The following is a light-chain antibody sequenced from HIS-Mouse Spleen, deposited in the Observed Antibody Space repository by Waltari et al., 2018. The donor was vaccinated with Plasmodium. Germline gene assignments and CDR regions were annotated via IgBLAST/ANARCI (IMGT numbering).Light chain of an antibody. V-gene: IGLV3-19*01. Sequence: SSELTQDPAVSVALGPTVRITCQGDRLRSYYASWYQQKPGQAPVLVIHGKNNRPSGIPDRFSGSSSGNTASLTITGAQAEDEADYYCNSRDSSGNHQVFGGGTKLTVL. CDR2: GKN. J-gene: IGLJ3*02. CDR3: NSRDSSGNHQV. CDR1: RLRSYY.